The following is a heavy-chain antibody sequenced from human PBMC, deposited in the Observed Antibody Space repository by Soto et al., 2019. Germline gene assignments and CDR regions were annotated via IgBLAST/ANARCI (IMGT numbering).Heavy chain of an antibody. CDR1: GFTFSSFA. D-gene: IGHD3-22*01. V-gene: IGHV3-23*01. Sequence: EMQLLESGGGLVQPGGSLRLSCAASGFTFSSFAMSWVRQAPGKGLDWVSAISGSGGSTYSADSVKGRFTISRDNSKNTLYLQMSSLRAEDTAVYYCAREGGDYYDSSGADYWGQGTLVTVSS. J-gene: IGHJ4*02. CDR2: ISGSGGST. CDR3: AREGGDYYDSSGADY.